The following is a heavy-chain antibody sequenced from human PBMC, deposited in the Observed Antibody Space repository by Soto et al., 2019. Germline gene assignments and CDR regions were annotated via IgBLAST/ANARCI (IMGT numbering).Heavy chain of an antibody. J-gene: IGHJ6*02. D-gene: IGHD2-2*01. V-gene: IGHV3-23*01. CDR2: ISGSGGST. Sequence: GGSLRLSCAASGFTFSSYAMSWVRQAPGKGLEWVSAISGSGGSTYYAESVKGRLTISRDDSKNTLYLQMNSLGVEDTAVYYCAKDPPWTVGPLAMDVWGQGTTVTVSS. CDR1: GFTFSSYA. CDR3: AKDPPWTVGPLAMDV.